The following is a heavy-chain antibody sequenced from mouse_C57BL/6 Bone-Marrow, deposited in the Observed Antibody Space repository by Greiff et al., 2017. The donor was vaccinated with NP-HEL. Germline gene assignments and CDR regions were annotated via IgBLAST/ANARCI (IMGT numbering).Heavy chain of an antibody. CDR3: ARDACGYWYFDV. V-gene: IGHV7-1*01. J-gene: IGHJ1*03. CDR2: SRNKANDYTT. Sequence: EVKVVESGGGLVQSGRSLRLSCATSGFTFSDFYMEWVRQAPGKGLEWIAASRNKANDYTTEYSASVKGRFIVSRDTSQSILYLQMNDLRAEDTAIYYCARDACGYWYFDVWGTGTTVTVSS. D-gene: IGHD1-1*02. CDR1: GFTFSDFY.